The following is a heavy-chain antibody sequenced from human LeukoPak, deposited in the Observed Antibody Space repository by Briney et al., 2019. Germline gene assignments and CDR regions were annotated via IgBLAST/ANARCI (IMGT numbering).Heavy chain of an antibody. V-gene: IGHV5-51*01. Sequence: GESLKISCKASGYSFTTYWISWVRQMPGKGLEWMGIIYPGDSDARYSPSFQGQVTISADKSISTAYLQWSSLKASDTAIYYCARWTSMVRGIDYWGQGTLVTVSS. CDR1: GYSFTTYW. J-gene: IGHJ4*02. CDR2: IYPGDSDA. D-gene: IGHD3-10*01. CDR3: ARWTSMVRGIDY.